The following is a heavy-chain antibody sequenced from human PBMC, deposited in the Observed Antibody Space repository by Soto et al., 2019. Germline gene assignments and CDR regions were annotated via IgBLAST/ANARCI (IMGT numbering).Heavy chain of an antibody. Sequence: QVQLQESGPGLVKPSQTLSLTCTVSGGSISRGGYYWRWIRQHPGKGLEWIGYIYYSGSTYYNPSLKSRVTISVDTSKNQFSLKLSSVTAADTAVYYCARVPRPGGGSDYWGQGTLVTVSS. J-gene: IGHJ4*02. D-gene: IGHD2-15*01. CDR3: ARVPRPGGGSDY. V-gene: IGHV4-31*03. CDR1: GGSISRGGYY. CDR2: IYYSGST.